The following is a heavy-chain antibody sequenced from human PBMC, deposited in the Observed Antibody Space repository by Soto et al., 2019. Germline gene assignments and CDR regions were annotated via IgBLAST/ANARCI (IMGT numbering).Heavy chain of an antibody. CDR3: ARSPIAVAGTYWFDP. CDR2: INPNSGGT. Sequence: ASVKVSCKASGYTFTGYYMHWVRQAPGQGLEWMGWINPNSGGTNYAQKFQGWVTMTRDTSISTAYMELSRLRSGDTAVYYCARSPIAVAGTYWFDPWGQGTLVTVSS. J-gene: IGHJ5*02. V-gene: IGHV1-2*04. CDR1: GYTFTGYY. D-gene: IGHD6-19*01.